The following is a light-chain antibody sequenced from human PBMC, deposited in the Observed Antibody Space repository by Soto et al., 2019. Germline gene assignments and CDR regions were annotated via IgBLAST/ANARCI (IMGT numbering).Light chain of an antibody. Sequence: IVLTQSPASLSVSPGERATLSCRASQDIGTYLAWYQQKPGQAPRLIIYDTFNRASGVPDTFSGSGSGTAFTLTVSNVAPDDAAIYYCQQRSTWPLTFGGGTKVEIK. CDR3: QQRSTWPLT. CDR1: QDIGTY. V-gene: IGKV3-11*01. J-gene: IGKJ4*01. CDR2: DTF.